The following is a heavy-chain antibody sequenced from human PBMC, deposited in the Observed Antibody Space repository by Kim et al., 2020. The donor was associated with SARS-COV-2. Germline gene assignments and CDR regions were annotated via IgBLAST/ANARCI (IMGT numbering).Heavy chain of an antibody. Sequence: ESVKGRFTSSRDNSKNTLFLQMNSLRGGDTAVYYCAKDSSITNYYYGMDVWGQGTTVTVSS. J-gene: IGHJ6*02. D-gene: IGHD6-13*01. CDR3: AKDSSITNYYYGMDV. V-gene: IGHV3-30*02.